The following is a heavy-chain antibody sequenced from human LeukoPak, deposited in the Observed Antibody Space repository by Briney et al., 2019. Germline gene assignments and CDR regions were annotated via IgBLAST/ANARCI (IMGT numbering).Heavy chain of an antibody. CDR3: ARDFYGSGSYYTVAFDS. V-gene: IGHV3-23*01. J-gene: IGHJ4*02. CDR2: IDGNGGDT. CDR1: GFTFRSHA. D-gene: IGHD3-10*01. Sequence: PGGSLRLSCAAPGFTFRSHAMSWVRQAPGRGLEWVASIDGNGGDTYYADSVKGRFPISRDHSKNTVYLQMNSLSAEDTAVYYCARDFYGSGSYYTVAFDSWGQGTLVTVSS.